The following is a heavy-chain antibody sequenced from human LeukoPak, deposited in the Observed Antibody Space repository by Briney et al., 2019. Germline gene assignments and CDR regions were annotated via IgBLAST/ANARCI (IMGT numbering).Heavy chain of an antibody. D-gene: IGHD3-22*01. V-gene: IGHV5-51*01. J-gene: IGHJ4*02. CDR1: GYSFTSYW. CDR2: IYPGDSDT. CDR3: ARRYDDSGYAVDS. Sequence: GESLKISCKGSGYSFTSYWIGWVRQMPGKGLEWMGIIYPGDSDTRYSPSFQGQVTISADKSISTAYLEWRSLKASHNAMHYCARRYDDSGYAVDSWGQGTLVTVSS.